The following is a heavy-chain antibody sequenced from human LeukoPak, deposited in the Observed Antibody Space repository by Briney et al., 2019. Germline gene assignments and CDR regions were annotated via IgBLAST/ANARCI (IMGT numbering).Heavy chain of an antibody. Sequence: PGGSLRLSCAASGFTSRSYWMHWLRQAPGMGLEWVSRINGDGSRTAYGDSVKGPFTISRDNAKNTLSLQMNSLRAEDTAVYYCARDPDLSGYSFFECWGQGTLVTVSS. CDR3: ARDPDLSGYSFFEC. CDR2: INGDGSRT. V-gene: IGHV3-74*01. J-gene: IGHJ4*02. CDR1: GFTSRSYW. D-gene: IGHD3-22*01.